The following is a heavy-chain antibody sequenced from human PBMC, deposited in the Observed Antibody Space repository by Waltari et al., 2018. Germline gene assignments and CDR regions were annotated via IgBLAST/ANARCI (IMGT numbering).Heavy chain of an antibody. D-gene: IGHD6-19*01. Sequence: QVQLVQSGAEVKKPGASVKVSCKASGYTFTGYYMHWVRQAPGQGLEWMGRINPNSGGTNYAQKFQGRVTMTRDTSISTAYMELSRLRSDDTAVYYCARSLYSSGWTLNQNWFDPWGQGTLVTVSS. V-gene: IGHV1-2*06. CDR2: INPNSGGT. J-gene: IGHJ5*02. CDR3: ARSLYSSGWTLNQNWFDP. CDR1: GYTFTGYY.